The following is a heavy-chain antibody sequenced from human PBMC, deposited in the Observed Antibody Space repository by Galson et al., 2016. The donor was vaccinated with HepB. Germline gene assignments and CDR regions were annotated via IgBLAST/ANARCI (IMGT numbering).Heavy chain of an antibody. CDR3: AKDFNFRDRSTSGTIYN. CDR1: GFTFDDYA. D-gene: IGHD1/OR15-1a*01. J-gene: IGHJ4*02. CDR2: ISGDGDST. V-gene: IGHV3-43*02. Sequence: SLRLSCAASGFTFDDYAMHWVRQGPVEGLEWVSLISGDGDSTYYADYVKGRFTISRDNSKNSLYLQMNSLRTEDTALYYCAKDFNFRDRSTSGTIYNWGQGTLVTVSS.